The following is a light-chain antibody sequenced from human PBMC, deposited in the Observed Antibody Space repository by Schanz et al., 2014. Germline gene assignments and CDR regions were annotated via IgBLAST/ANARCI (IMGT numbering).Light chain of an antibody. CDR1: QSVSSN. Sequence: EIVMTQSPDTLSVSPGERATLSCRASQSVSSNLAWYQQKPGQAPRLLIYGASSRATGIPDRFSGSGSGTDFTLTISRLEPEDFAVYYCQQYGSPPPLTFGGGTKVEIK. V-gene: IGKV3-20*01. CDR3: QQYGSPPPLT. CDR2: GAS. J-gene: IGKJ4*01.